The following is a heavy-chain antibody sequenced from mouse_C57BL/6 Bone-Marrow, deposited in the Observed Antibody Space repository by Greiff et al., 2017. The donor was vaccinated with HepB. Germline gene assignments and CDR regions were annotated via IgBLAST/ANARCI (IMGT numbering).Heavy chain of an antibody. CDR1: GYTFTSYW. D-gene: IGHD2-4*01. V-gene: IGHV1-59*01. Sequence: QVQLQQSGAELVRPGTSVKLSCKASGYTFTSYWMHWVKQRPGQGLEWIGVIDPSDSYTNYNQKFKGKATLTVDTSSSTAYMQLSSLTSEDSAVYYCARWITTAMDYWGQGTSVTVSS. J-gene: IGHJ4*01. CDR2: IDPSDSYT. CDR3: ARWITTAMDY.